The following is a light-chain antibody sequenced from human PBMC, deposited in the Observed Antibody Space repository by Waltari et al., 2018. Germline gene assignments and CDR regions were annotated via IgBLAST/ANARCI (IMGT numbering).Light chain of an antibody. CDR3: QLRIKWPPEIT. J-gene: IGKJ5*01. CDR1: QSVDSY. Sequence: PGERATLSCRASQSVDSYLAWYQQKRGQPPRLLIYDTSNRATGIPARFSGRGSGTDFTLTISSLEPDDFAVYFCQLRIKWPPEITFGQGTRLEIK. V-gene: IGKV3-11*01. CDR2: DTS.